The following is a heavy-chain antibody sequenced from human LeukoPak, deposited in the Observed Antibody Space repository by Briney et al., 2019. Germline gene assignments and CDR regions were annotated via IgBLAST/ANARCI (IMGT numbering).Heavy chain of an antibody. CDR1: GYSFTDYY. J-gene: IGHJ4*02. V-gene: IGHV1-2*02. CDR3: ARDRRGN. CDR2: INPNSGGT. Sequence: ASVKVSCKASGYSFTDYYMHWVRQAPGQGLEWMGWINPNSGGTNYAQNFQGRVTMTRDTSISTAYMELSRLTSDDTAVYYCARDRRGNWGQGTLVTVSS. D-gene: IGHD3-16*01.